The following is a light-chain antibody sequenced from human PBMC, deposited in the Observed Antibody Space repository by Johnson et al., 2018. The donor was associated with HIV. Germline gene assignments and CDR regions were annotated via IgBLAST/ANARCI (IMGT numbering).Light chain of an antibody. V-gene: IGLV1-51*01. CDR1: SSNIGNNY. CDR3: GTWDSNLSVYV. CDR2: DNN. Sequence: HSVLTQPPSVSAAPGQKVTISCSGSSSNIGNNYVSWYQQLPGTAPKLLIYDNNKRPSGIPDRFSGSKSGTSATLGITGLQTGDEADYYCGTWDSNLSVYVFGTRTKVSVL. J-gene: IGLJ1*01.